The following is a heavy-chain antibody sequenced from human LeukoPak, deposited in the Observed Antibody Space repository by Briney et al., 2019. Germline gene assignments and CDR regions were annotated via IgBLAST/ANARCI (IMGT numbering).Heavy chain of an antibody. J-gene: IGHJ5*02. CDR1: GFAFSDYY. V-gene: IGHV3-11*01. CDR3: ARSAQLYGPRVSPDLNCFDP. D-gene: IGHD1-1*01. Sequence: PGGSLRLSCAASGFAFSDYYMSWIRQGPGEGLEWVSYISISGSTIYYADSVKGRFPISRDNAKNSLYLQMNSLSAADTAVYYCARSAQLYGPRVSPDLNCFDPWGQGTLVIVSS. CDR2: ISISGSTI.